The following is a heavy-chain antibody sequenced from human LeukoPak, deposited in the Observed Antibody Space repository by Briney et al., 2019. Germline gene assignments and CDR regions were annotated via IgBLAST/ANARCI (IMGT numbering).Heavy chain of an antibody. CDR3: AKHLLRWLQLSYYFDY. CDR2: ISGSGGST. V-gene: IGHV3-23*01. D-gene: IGHD5-24*01. Sequence: GGSLRLSCAASGFTFSSYAMSWVRQAPGKGLEWVSAISGSGGSTYYADSVKGRFTISRDNSKNTLYLQMNSLRAEDTAVYYCAKHLLRWLQLSYYFDYWGRGTLVTVSS. CDR1: GFTFSSYA. J-gene: IGHJ4*02.